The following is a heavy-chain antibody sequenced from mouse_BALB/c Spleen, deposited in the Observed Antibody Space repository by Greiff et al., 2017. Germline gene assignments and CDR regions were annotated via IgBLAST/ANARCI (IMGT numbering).Heavy chain of an antibody. CDR2: IDPGNGDT. CDR1: GFNINDYY. CDR3: DNRFPYAMDY. D-gene: IGHD2-14*01. J-gene: IGHJ4*01. V-gene: IGHV14-4*02. Sequence: VQLQQSGAELVRSGASVKLSCTASGFNINDYYMPWVKQRPEQGLEWIGWIDPGNGDTEYAPKVQGQATMTADTSSNTAYLQLSSLTSEDTAVYYCDNRFPYAMDYWGQGTSVTVSS.